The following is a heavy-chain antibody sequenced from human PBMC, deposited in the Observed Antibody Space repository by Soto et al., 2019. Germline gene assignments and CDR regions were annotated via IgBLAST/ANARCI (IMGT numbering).Heavy chain of an antibody. D-gene: IGHD4-17*01. CDR3: ARDRGLPRPRYADGGLPEPGY. CDR2: ISAYNGNT. Sequence: QVQLVQSGAEVKKPGASVKVSCKASGYTFTSYGISWVRQAPGQGLEWMGWISAYNGNTNYAQKLQGRVTMTTDTSKSTAYMELRSLRSDDTAVYYCARDRGLPRPRYADGGLPEPGYWGQGTLVTGAS. CDR1: GYTFTSYG. V-gene: IGHV1-18*01. J-gene: IGHJ4*02.